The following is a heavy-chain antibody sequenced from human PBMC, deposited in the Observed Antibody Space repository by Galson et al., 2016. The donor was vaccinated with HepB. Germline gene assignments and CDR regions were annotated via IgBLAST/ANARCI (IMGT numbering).Heavy chain of an antibody. CDR1: GSTVSSNY. CDR3: ARDLWPTYYYDSSGYYDACDI. CDR2: IWFDGSNK. Sequence: SLRLSCAASGSTVSSNYMSWVRQAPGKGLEWVAVIWFDGSNKHYADSVKGRFTISRDNSKNTLYLQMNSLRAEDTAVYYCARDLWPTYYYDSSGYYDACDIWGQGTMVSVSS. D-gene: IGHD3-22*01. J-gene: IGHJ3*02. V-gene: IGHV3-33*08.